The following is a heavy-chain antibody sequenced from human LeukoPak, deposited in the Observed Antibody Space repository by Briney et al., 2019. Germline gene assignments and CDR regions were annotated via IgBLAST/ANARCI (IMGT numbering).Heavy chain of an antibody. V-gene: IGHV3-48*01. CDR2: ISSSSSTI. D-gene: IGHD3-3*01. J-gene: IGHJ4*02. Sequence: PGGSLRLSCAASGFTFSSYNMNWVRQAPGKGLEWVSYISSSSSTIYYADSVKGRFTISRDNAKNSLYLQMNSLRAEDTAVYYCARARDMITIFGVVTYFDYWGQGTLVTVSS. CDR3: ARARDMITIFGVVTYFDY. CDR1: GFTFSSYN.